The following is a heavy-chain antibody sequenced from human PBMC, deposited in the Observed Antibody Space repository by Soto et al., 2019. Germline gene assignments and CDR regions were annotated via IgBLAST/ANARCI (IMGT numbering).Heavy chain of an antibody. CDR2: SSNSGSFT. J-gene: IGHJ4*02. Sequence: GGSLRLSCAASGFTFSDHYMSWIRQAPGKGLEWIGYSSNSGSFTRYADSVKGRFSISRDNAKNSLYLQINSLRGDDTAIYYCARVADYYDSSGYLPVVDWGQGTLVTVSS. CDR3: ARVADYYDSSGYLPVVD. CDR1: GFTFSDHY. D-gene: IGHD3-22*01. V-gene: IGHV3-11*06.